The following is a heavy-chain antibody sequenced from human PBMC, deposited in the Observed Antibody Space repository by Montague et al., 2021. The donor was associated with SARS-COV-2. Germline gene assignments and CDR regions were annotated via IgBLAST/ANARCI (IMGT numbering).Heavy chain of an antibody. CDR2: XXWXXXK. CDR1: GFSLSTNGMC. J-gene: IGHJ5*02. D-gene: IGHD5-18*01. V-gene: IGHV2-70*01. CDR3: ALETPMVTFLA. Sequence: PALVKPTQTLTLTCTFSGFSLSTNGMCVSWIRQPPGKALEWLAXXXWXXXKYXSTSLKTRLTISKDTSKNPVVLTMTNMDPVDTATYYCALETPMVTFLAWGQGTLVTVSS.